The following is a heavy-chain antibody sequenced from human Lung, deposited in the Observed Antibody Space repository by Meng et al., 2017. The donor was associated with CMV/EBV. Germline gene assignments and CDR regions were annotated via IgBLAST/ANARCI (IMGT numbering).Heavy chain of an antibody. V-gene: IGHV3-49*04. CDR1: GFTFGDYI. J-gene: IGHJ6*02. Sequence: SLKIPLTGFGFTFGDYIMSWVRQAPGKGLEWVGFIKTRPYDGTTDYAASVKGRFPLSRDDSNGIAYLQMNRLKIEDTAVYYWRGQGHYYGLDVWGQGTTVTVSS. CDR2: IKTRPYDGTT. D-gene: IGHD3-10*01. CDR3: RGQGHYYGLDV.